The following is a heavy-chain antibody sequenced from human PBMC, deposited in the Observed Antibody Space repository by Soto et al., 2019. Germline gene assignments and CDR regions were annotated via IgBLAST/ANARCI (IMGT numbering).Heavy chain of an antibody. CDR3: ARTPIVVVVAAISGWFDP. J-gene: IGHJ5*02. V-gene: IGHV4-39*01. D-gene: IGHD2-15*01. CDR2: IYYSGST. CDR1: GGSISSSSYY. Sequence: PSETLSLTCTVSGGSISSSSYYWGRIRQPPGKGLEWIGSIYYSGSTYYNPSLKSRVTISVDTSKNQFSLKLSSVTAADTAVYYCARTPIVVVVAAISGWFDPWGQGTLVTVSS.